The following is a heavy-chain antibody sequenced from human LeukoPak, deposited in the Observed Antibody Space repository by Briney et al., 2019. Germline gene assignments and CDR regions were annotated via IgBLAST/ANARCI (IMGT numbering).Heavy chain of an antibody. Sequence: PGGSLRLSCAASGFTFSSYSMNWVRQAPGKGLEWVSSISSSSSYIYYADSVKGRFTISRDNAKNSLYLQMNSLRAEDTAVYYCARDEVIVVVVAATLGYYYYGMDVWGQGTTVTVSS. D-gene: IGHD2-15*01. CDR3: ARDEVIVVVVAATLGYYYYGMDV. V-gene: IGHV3-21*01. J-gene: IGHJ6*02. CDR1: GFTFSSYS. CDR2: ISSSSSYI.